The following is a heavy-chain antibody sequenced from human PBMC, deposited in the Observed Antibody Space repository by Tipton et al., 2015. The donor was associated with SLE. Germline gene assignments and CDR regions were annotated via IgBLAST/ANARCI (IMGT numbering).Heavy chain of an antibody. D-gene: IGHD6-19*01. CDR2: FSRNSGFI. J-gene: IGHJ4*02. CDR3: AKGSGASSFFDY. V-gene: IGHV3-9*01. CDR1: GFTFDDHV. Sequence: SLRLSCAASGFTFDDHVMYWVRQSPGKGLEWVSGFSRNSGFIAYADSVKGRFTTSRDNAKKSLYLQMNSLRAEDTALYYCAKGSGASSFFDYWGQGTLVTVSS.